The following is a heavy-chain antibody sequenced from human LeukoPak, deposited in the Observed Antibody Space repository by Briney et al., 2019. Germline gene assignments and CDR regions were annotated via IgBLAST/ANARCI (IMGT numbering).Heavy chain of an antibody. Sequence: GGSLRLSCAVSGFTFSSYAMSWVRQAPGKRLEWVSAISGSGGGTFYADSVRGRFTISRDNSKNTLYLQMNSLRAEDTAVYYCIIEESYGRFDYWGQGTLVTVSS. CDR1: GFTFSSYA. CDR2: ISGSGGGT. CDR3: IIEESYGRFDY. V-gene: IGHV3-23*01. D-gene: IGHD5-18*01. J-gene: IGHJ4*02.